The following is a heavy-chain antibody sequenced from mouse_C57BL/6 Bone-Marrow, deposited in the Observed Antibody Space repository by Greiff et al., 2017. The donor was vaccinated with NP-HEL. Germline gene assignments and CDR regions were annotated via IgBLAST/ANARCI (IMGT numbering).Heavy chain of an antibody. V-gene: IGHV1-54*01. CDR3: ARSSHYYGSPFAY. CDR2: INPGSGGT. CDR1: GYAFTNYL. J-gene: IGHJ3*01. D-gene: IGHD1-1*01. Sequence: VQLQQSGAELVRPGTSVKVSCKASGYAFTNYLIEWVKQRPGQGLEWIGVINPGSGGTNYNEKFKGKATLTADKSSSTAYMQLSSLTSEDSAVYFCARSSHYYGSPFAYWGQGTLVTVSA.